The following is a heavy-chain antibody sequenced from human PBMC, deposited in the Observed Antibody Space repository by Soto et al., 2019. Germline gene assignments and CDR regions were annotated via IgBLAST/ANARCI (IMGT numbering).Heavy chain of an antibody. CDR2: INAGNGNT. Sequence: QVQLVQSGAEEKKPGASVKVSCKASGYTFTSYAMHWVRQAPGQSREWMGWINAGNGNTKYSQKFQGRVTITRDTSASTAYMELSSLRSEDTAVYYCARSIVVVTALAYWGQGTLVTVSS. J-gene: IGHJ4*02. CDR1: GYTFTSYA. D-gene: IGHD2-21*02. CDR3: ARSIVVVTALAY. V-gene: IGHV1-3*05.